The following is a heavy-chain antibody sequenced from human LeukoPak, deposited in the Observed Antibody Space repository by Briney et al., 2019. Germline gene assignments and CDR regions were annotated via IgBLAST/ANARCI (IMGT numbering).Heavy chain of an antibody. J-gene: IGHJ4*02. CDR1: GLTADSSH. V-gene: IGHV3-11*04. CDR2: ISSSGSTI. D-gene: IGHD6-6*01. Sequence: PGGSLRLSCAASGLTADSSHMSWVRQAPGKGLEWVSYISSSGSTIYYADSVKGRFTISRDNAKNSLYLQMNSLRAEDTAVYYCARYSSSSRRAFDYWGQGTLVTVSS. CDR3: ARYSSSSRRAFDY.